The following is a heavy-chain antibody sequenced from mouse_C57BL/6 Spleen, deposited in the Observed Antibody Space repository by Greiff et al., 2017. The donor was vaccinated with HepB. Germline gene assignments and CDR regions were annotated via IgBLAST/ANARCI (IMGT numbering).Heavy chain of an antibody. CDR3: ARAHYYGSSLYAMDY. CDR1: GYTFTDYY. D-gene: IGHD1-1*01. CDR2: INPYNGGT. J-gene: IGHJ4*01. V-gene: IGHV1-19*01. Sequence: VQLQQSGPVLVKPGASVKMSCKASGYTFTDYYMNWVKQSHGKSLEWIGVINPYNGGTSYNQKFKGKATLTVDKSSSTAYMELNSLTSEDSAVYYCARAHYYGSSLYAMDYWGQGTSVTVSS.